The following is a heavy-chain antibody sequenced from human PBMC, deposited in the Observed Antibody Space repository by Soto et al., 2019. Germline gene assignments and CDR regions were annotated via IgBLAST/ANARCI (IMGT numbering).Heavy chain of an antibody. CDR2: IYPGDSDT. CDR1: GYSFTIYW. Sequence: GESLKISCNGSGYSFTIYWIGWVRQMPGKGLEWMGIIYPGDSDTRYSPSFQGQVTISVDRSISTAYLQWNSLQASDTAIYYCARPASGGSRDAFDVWGQGTTVTVSS. J-gene: IGHJ3*01. V-gene: IGHV5-51*01. D-gene: IGHD2-15*01. CDR3: ARPASGGSRDAFDV.